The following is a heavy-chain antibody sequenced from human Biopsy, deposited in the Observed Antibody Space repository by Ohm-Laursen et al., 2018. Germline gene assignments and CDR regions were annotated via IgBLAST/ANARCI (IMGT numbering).Heavy chain of an antibody. J-gene: IGHJ6*02. Sequence: SLRLSCSASGVTFSSYSMNWVRQAPGKGLEWISYISETSSHIYDADSVKGRFTVARDNAKNSLYLQLNSLRAEDTAVYYCARDSRRTAREGGMDVWGQGTTVTVSS. D-gene: IGHD6-6*01. V-gene: IGHV3-21*01. CDR3: ARDSRRTAREGGMDV. CDR1: GVTFSSYS. CDR2: ISETSSHI.